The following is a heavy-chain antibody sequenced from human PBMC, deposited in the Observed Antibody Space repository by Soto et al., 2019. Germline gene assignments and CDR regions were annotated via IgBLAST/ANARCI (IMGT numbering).Heavy chain of an antibody. Sequence: AGGSLRLSCAASGFTFSSYAMHWVRQAPWKGLEWVSVIWSNGSNKYYANSVKGRFTISRDNSKNTLYLQKNSLRAEDTAVYYCARPEYSSSSYGMDVWGQGTTVTVSS. V-gene: IGHV3-33*08. CDR3: ARPEYSSSSYGMDV. D-gene: IGHD6-6*01. CDR1: GFTFSSYA. CDR2: IWSNGSNK. J-gene: IGHJ6*02.